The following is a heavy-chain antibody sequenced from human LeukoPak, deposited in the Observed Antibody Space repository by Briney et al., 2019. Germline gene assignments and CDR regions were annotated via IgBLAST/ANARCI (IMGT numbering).Heavy chain of an antibody. CDR1: GYIFTSYW. V-gene: IGHV5-10-1*01. D-gene: IGHD2-15*01. J-gene: IGHJ6*04. CDR2: IDPSDSYT. CDR3: ARPRYSGTSAYGMDV. Sequence: GEALQISCKGSGYIFTSYWISWVRQMPGKGLEWMGRIDPSDSYTNYSPSFQGHVTISADKSISTAYLQWSSLKASDTAMYYCARPRYSGTSAYGMDVWGKGTTVTVSS.